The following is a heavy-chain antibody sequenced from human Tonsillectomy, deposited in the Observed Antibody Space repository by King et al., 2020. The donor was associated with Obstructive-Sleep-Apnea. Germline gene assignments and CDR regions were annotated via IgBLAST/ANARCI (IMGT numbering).Heavy chain of an antibody. CDR1: GGSISSSSYY. CDR2: IYYSGNT. J-gene: IGHJ6*02. CDR3: ARDSEAVAVPYGMDV. Sequence: QLQESGPGLVKPSETLSLTCTVSGGSISSSSYYCGWIRQPPGKGLEWIGSIYYSGNTYYNPSLKSRVTISVDTSKNQFSLKLTSVTAADTAVYYCARDSEAVAVPYGMDVWGQGTTVTVSS. V-gene: IGHV4-39*07. D-gene: IGHD6-19*01.